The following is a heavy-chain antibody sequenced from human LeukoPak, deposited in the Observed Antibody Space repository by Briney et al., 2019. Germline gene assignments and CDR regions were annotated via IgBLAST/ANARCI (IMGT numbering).Heavy chain of an antibody. D-gene: IGHD3-10*01. CDR2: INHSGST. J-gene: IGHJ4*02. Sequence: SETLSLTCAVYGGSFSGYYWSWIRQPPGKGLEWIGEINHSGSTNYNPSLKSRVTISVDTSENQFSLKLSSVTAADTAVCYCAREQSSYWGHYFDYWGQGTLVTVSS. V-gene: IGHV4-34*01. CDR3: AREQSSYWGHYFDY. CDR1: GGSFSGYY.